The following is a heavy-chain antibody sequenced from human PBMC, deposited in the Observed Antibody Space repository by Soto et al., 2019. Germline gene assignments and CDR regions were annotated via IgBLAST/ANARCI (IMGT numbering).Heavy chain of an antibody. CDR2: IYYSGST. Sequence: PSETLSLTCTVSGGSISSGGYYWSWIRQHPGKGLEWIGYIYYSGSTYYNPSLKSRVTISVDTSKNQFSLKLSSVTAADTAVYYCARDGSGILLYSGYYGMDVWGQGTTVTVSS. D-gene: IGHD3-10*01. V-gene: IGHV4-31*03. J-gene: IGHJ6*02. CDR1: GGSISSGGYY. CDR3: ARDGSGILLYSGYYGMDV.